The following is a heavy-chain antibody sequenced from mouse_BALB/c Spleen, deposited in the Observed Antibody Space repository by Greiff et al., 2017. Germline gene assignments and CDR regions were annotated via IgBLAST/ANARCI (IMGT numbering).Heavy chain of an antibody. CDR3: ARDYGSTWFAY. V-gene: IGHV3-6*02. CDR1: GYSITSGYY. CDR2: ISYDGSN. D-gene: IGHD1-1*01. Sequence: EVKLMESGPGLVKPSQSLSLTCSVTGYSITSGYYWNWIRQFPGNKLEWMGYISYDGSNNYNPSLKNRISITRDTSKNQFFLKLNSVTTEDTATYYCARDYGSTWFAYWGQGTLVTVSA. J-gene: IGHJ3*01.